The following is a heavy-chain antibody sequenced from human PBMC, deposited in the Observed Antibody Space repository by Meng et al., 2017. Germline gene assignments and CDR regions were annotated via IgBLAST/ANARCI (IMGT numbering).Heavy chain of an antibody. CDR1: GGSISSSNW. D-gene: IGHD2-15*01. Sequence: QVHFQVSGPGWVTPSGALSPTCAVAGGSISSSNWWSWVRQPPGKGLEWIGEIYHSGSTNYNPSLKSRVTISVDKSKNQFSLKLSSVTAADTAVYYCARVVAATTLFLDYWGQGTLVTASS. CDR3: ARVVAATTLFLDY. V-gene: IGHV4-4*02. CDR2: IYHSGST. J-gene: IGHJ4*02.